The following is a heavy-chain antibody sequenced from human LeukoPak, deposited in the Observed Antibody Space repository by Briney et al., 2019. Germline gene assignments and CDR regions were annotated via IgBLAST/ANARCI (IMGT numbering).Heavy chain of an antibody. CDR3: ARKYSSGWYEYYFDY. CDR2: IYYSGSP. J-gene: IGHJ4*02. Sequence: PSETLSLTCTVSGGSISSYYWSWIRQPPGKGLEWVGYIYYSGSPNYNPSLKSRVTISVDTSKNQFSLKLSSVTAADTAVYYCARKYSSGWYEYYFDYWGQGTLVTVSS. D-gene: IGHD6-19*01. V-gene: IGHV4-59*01. CDR1: GGSISSYY.